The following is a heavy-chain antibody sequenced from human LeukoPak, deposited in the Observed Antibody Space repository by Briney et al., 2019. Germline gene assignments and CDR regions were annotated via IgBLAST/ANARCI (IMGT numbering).Heavy chain of an antibody. J-gene: IGHJ4*02. CDR3: ARDGKYSYGRYYFDY. CDR2: IYHSGST. CDR1: GGSISSGGYY. D-gene: IGHD5-18*01. Sequence: SETLSLTCTVSGGSISSGGYYWSWIRQPPGKGLEWIGYIYHSGSTYYNPSLKSRVTISVDRSKNQFSLKLSSVTAADTAVYYCARDGKYSYGRYYFDYWGQGTLVTVSS. V-gene: IGHV4-30-2*01.